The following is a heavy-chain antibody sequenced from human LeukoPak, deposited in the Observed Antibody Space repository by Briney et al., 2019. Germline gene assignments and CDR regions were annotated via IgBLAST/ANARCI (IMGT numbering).Heavy chain of an antibody. V-gene: IGHV3-23*01. Sequence: GGSLRLSCAASGFTFSSYAMSWVRQAPGKGLEWVSAISGSGGSTYYADSVKGRFTISRDNSKNTLYLQMNSLRAEDTAVYYCAKDPAAAGPYSYYGMDVRGQGTTVTVSS. CDR3: AKDPAAAGPYSYYGMDV. CDR1: GFTFSSYA. CDR2: ISGSGGST. D-gene: IGHD6-13*01. J-gene: IGHJ6*02.